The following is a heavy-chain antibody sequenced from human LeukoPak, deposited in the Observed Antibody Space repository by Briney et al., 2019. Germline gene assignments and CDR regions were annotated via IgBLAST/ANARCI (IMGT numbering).Heavy chain of an antibody. D-gene: IGHD6-13*01. Sequence: PGGSLRLSCAASGFTVSSNYMSLVRQAPRKGLEWVSVIYSGGSTYYADSVKGRFTISRDNSKNTLYLQMNSLRAEDTAVYYCARGGYSSSWSGAFDIWGQGTMVTVSS. V-gene: IGHV3-66*01. CDR2: IYSGGST. CDR1: GFTVSSNY. J-gene: IGHJ3*02. CDR3: ARGGYSSSWSGAFDI.